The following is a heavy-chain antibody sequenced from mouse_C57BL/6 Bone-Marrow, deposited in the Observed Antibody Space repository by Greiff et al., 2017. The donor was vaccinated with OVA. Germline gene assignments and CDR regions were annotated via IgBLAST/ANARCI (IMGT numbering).Heavy chain of an antibody. D-gene: IGHD2-2*01. Sequence: VQLKESGPELVKPGASVKISCKASGYSFTDYNMNWVKQSNGKSLEWIGVINPNYGTTSYNQKFKGKATLTVDQSSSTAYMQLNGLTSEDSAVYYCARGGRGYHWYFDVWGTGTTVTVSS. CDR1: GYSFTDYN. CDR3: ARGGRGYHWYFDV. V-gene: IGHV1-39*01. J-gene: IGHJ1*03. CDR2: INPNYGTT.